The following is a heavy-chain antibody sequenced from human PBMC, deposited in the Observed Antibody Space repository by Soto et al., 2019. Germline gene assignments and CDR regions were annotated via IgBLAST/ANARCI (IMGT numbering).Heavy chain of an antibody. CDR3: ATLRYFDWLLSDRDAFDI. CDR1: GFTFSSYS. Sequence: EVQLVESGGGLVKPGGSLRLSCAASGFTFSSYSMNWVRQAPGKGLEWVSSISSSSSYIYYADSVKGRFTISRDNAKNSLYMQMNSLRAEDTAVYYCATLRYFDWLLSDRDAFDIWGQGTMGTVSS. V-gene: IGHV3-21*01. CDR2: ISSSSSYI. J-gene: IGHJ3*02. D-gene: IGHD3-9*01.